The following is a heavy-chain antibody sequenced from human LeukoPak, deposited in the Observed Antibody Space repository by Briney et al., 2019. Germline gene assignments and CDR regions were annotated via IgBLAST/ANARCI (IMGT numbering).Heavy chain of an antibody. J-gene: IGHJ5*02. CDR3: AKGSGSGWYGWFAP. D-gene: IGHD6-19*01. Sequence: RFLRLSCADPGLSFRSNAMTWVHQAKGKGLEWVSSIDASGGSTYYADSVKGRFTISRDNSKNTFFLQMNTLRAADTAVYYCAKGSGSGWYGWFAPWGQGTLVTVSS. CDR1: GLSFRSNA. V-gene: IGHV3-23*01. CDR2: IDASGGST.